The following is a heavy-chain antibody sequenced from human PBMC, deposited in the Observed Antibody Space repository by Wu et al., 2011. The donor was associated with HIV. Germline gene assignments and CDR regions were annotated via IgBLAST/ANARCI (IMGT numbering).Heavy chain of an antibody. CDR2: IIPIFGTA. CDR3: ARVSRVTTYYYYYMDV. J-gene: IGHJ6*03. V-gene: IGHV1-69*01. Sequence: GTFSSYAISWVRQAPGQGLEWMGGIIPIFGTANYAQKFQGRVTITADESTSTAYMELSSLRSEDTAVYYCARVSRVTTYYYYYMDVWGKGTTVTVSS. CDR1: GTFSSYA. D-gene: IGHD4-17*01.